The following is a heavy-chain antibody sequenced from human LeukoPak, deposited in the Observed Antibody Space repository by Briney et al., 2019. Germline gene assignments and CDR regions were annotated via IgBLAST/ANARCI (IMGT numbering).Heavy chain of an antibody. D-gene: IGHD6-6*01. CDR2: TYYRSKWYN. J-gene: IGHJ4*02. CDR3: AREQQLVSLGWYLENYFDY. CDR1: GDSVSSNSAA. Sequence: SQTLSLTCAISGDSVSSNSAAWNWIRQSPSRGLEWLGRTYYRSKWYNDYAVSVKSRITINPDTSKNQFSLQLNSVTPEDTAVYYCAREQQLVSLGWYLENYFDYWGQGTLVTVSS. V-gene: IGHV6-1*01.